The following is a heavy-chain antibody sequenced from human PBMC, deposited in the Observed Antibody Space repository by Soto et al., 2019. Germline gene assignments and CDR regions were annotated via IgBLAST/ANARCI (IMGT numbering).Heavy chain of an antibody. CDR1: GFSLSTSGVG. D-gene: IGHD6-13*01. V-gene: IGHV2-5*02. CDR2: IYWDDDK. CDR3: ARADSSSLFDP. J-gene: IGHJ5*02. Sequence: QITLKEYGPTLVKPTQTLTLTCTFSGFSLSTSGVGVGWIRQPPGKALEWLALIYWDDDKRYSPSLKSRLTIIKDTSKNQVVLTMTNMDPVDTATYYCARADSSSLFDPWGQGTLVTVSS.